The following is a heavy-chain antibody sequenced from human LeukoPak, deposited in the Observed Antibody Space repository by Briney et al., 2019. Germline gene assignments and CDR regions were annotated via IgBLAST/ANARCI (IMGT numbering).Heavy chain of an antibody. CDR2: IYYSGST. CDR1: GGSISSYY. Sequence: SGTLSLTCTVSGGSISSYYWSWIRQPPGKGLEWIGYIYYSGSTNYNPSLKSRVTISVDTSKNQFSLKLSSVTAADTAVYYCARGYSYGYGFDYWGQGTLVTASS. J-gene: IGHJ4*02. V-gene: IGHV4-59*08. CDR3: ARGYSYGYGFDY. D-gene: IGHD5-18*01.